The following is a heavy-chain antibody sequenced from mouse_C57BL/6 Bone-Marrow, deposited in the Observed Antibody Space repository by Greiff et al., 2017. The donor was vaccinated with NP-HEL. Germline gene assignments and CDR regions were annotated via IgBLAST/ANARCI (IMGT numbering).Heavy chain of an antibody. J-gene: IGHJ1*03. Sequence: QVQLQQSGAELARPGASVKLSCKASGYTFTSYGISWVKQRTGQGLEWIGEIYPRSGNTYYNEKFKGKATLTADKSSSTAYMEIRSLTSEDSAVYFCARPHWYFDVWGTGPTVTVSS. CDR2: IYPRSGNT. CDR3: ARPHWYFDV. V-gene: IGHV1-81*01. CDR1: GYTFTSYG.